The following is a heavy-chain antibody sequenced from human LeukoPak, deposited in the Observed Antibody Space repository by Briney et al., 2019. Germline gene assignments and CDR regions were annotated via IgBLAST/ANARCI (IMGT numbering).Heavy chain of an antibody. CDR3: ARRSGTLWGSFDI. D-gene: IGHD1-26*01. J-gene: IGHJ3*02. CDR1: GGSISSYY. Sequence: SETLSLTCTVSGGSISSYYWSWIRQPPGKGLEWIGYSYYSGSTNYNPSLKSRVTISVVTSKSQFSLRLRSVTAADTAVYYCARRSGTLWGSFDIWGQGTVVTVSS. CDR2: SYYSGST. V-gene: IGHV4-59*01.